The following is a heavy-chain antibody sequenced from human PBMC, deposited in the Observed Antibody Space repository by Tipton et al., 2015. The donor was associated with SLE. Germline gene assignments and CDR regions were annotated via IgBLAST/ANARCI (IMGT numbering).Heavy chain of an antibody. V-gene: IGHV4-34*01. J-gene: IGHJ4*02. CDR1: GGSFSGYY. CDR2: INHSGST. Sequence: LRLSCAVYGGSFSGYYWSWIRQPPGKGLEWIGEINHSGSTNYNPSLKSRVTISVDTSKNQFSLKLSSVTAADTAVYYCAAGYYDSSGYPLPFDYWGQGTLVTVSS. CDR3: AAGYYDSSGYPLPFDY. D-gene: IGHD3-22*01.